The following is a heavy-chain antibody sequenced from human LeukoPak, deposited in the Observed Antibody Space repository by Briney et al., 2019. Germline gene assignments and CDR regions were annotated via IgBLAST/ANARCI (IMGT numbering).Heavy chain of an antibody. J-gene: IGHJ5*02. D-gene: IGHD2-2*01. CDR2: ISYDGSNK. Sequence: GGSLRLSCAASGFTFSSYAMHWVRQAPGKGLEWVAVISYDGSNKYYADSVKGRFTISRDNSKNTLYLQMNSLRAEDTAVYYCAGQDIVVVPAAPDNWFDPWGQGTLVTVSS. V-gene: IGHV3-30-3*01. CDR1: GFTFSSYA. CDR3: AGQDIVVVPAAPDNWFDP.